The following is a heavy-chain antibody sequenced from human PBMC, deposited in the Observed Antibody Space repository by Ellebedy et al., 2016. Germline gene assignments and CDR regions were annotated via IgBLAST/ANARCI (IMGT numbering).Heavy chain of an antibody. CDR1: GYSFTSYW. D-gene: IGHD2-15*01. CDR2: IYPGDSDT. J-gene: IGHJ1*01. CDR3: ATLEYCSGGSCLYFQH. Sequence: GGSLRLSCKGSGYSFTSYWIGWVRQMPGKGLEWMGIIYPGDSDTRYSPSFQGQVTISADKSISTAYLQWSSLKASDTAMYYCATLEYCSGGSCLYFQHWGLGTLVTVSS. V-gene: IGHV5-51*01.